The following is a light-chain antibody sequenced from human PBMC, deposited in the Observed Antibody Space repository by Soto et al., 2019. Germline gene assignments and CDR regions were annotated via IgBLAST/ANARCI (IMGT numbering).Light chain of an antibody. V-gene: IGLV1-40*01. J-gene: IGLJ2*01. Sequence: QSVLTQPPSVSGAPGQRVTISCTGSSSNIGAGYDVHWYQQLPGTAPKLLIYGNSNRPSGVPDRFSGSKSGTSASLAITGLQDDDEADYSCQSYDSSVVFGGGTQLTVL. CDR3: QSYDSSVV. CDR1: SSNIGAGYD. CDR2: GNS.